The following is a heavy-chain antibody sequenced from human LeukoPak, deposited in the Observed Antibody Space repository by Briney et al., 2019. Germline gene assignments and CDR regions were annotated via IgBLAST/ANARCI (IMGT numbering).Heavy chain of an antibody. J-gene: IGHJ5*02. D-gene: IGHD2-2*01. Sequence: SETLSLTCAVYGGSFSGYYWSWIRQPPGKGLEWIGEINHSGSTNYDPSLKSRVTISVDTSKNQFSLKLSSVTAADTAVYYRARGFNIVVVPAAHFDPWGQGTLVTVSS. CDR1: GGSFSGYY. V-gene: IGHV4-34*01. CDR2: INHSGST. CDR3: ARGFNIVVVPAAHFDP.